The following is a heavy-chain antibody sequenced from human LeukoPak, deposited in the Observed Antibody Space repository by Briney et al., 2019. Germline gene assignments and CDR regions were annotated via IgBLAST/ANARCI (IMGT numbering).Heavy chain of an antibody. V-gene: IGHV4-59*08. CDR1: GGTISSYY. J-gene: IGHJ4*02. CDR2: IYYSGSI. D-gene: IGHD4-17*01. Sequence: SETLSLTCTGSGGTISSYYWSWIRQPPGKGLEWIGYIYYSGSINYNPSLKSRVTISVDTSKNQFSLKLSSVTAADTAVYYCARLYGDLPDYWGQGTLVTVSS. CDR3: ARLYGDLPDY.